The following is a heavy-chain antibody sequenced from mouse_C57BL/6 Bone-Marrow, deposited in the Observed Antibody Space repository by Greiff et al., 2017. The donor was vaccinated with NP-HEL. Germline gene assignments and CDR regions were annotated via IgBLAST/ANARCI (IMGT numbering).Heavy chain of an antibody. D-gene: IGHD1-1*01. V-gene: IGHV5-17*01. CDR2: ISSGSSTI. J-gene: IGHJ2*01. CDR3: ARTVVARGGYYFDY. Sequence: EVQVVESGGGLVKPGGSLKLSCAASGFTFSDYGMHWVRQAPEKGLEWVAYISSGSSTIYYADTVKGRFTISRDNAKNTLFLQMTSLRSEDTAMYYCARTVVARGGYYFDYWGQGTTLTVSS. CDR1: GFTFSDYG.